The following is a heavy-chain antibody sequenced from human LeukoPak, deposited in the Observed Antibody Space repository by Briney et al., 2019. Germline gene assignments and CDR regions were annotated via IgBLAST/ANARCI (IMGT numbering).Heavy chain of an antibody. J-gene: IGHJ4*02. CDR3: TREGYDGSGYYLDY. CDR1: GGSINNYY. Sequence: SETVSLTCAVSGGSINNYYWGWIRQPPGKGLEWLGYIHSSGSTNYNPSLKSRVTILVDTSKNQFSLKLTSVTAADTAVYYCTREGYDGSGYYLDYWSQVILVTVSS. D-gene: IGHD3-22*01. V-gene: IGHV4-59*01. CDR2: IHSSGST.